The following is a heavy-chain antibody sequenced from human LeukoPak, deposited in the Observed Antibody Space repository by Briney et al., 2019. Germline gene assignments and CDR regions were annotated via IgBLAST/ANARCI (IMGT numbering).Heavy chain of an antibody. V-gene: IGHV1-8*01. J-gene: IGHJ6*03. Sequence: ASVKVSCKASGYTFTSYDINWVRQATGQGLEWMGWMNPNSGNTGYAQKFQGRVTMTRNTSISTAYMELSSLRSEDTAVYYCARGSAKAAAGHYYYYYMDVWGKGTTVTVSS. CDR2: MNPNSGNT. D-gene: IGHD6-13*01. CDR1: GYTFTSYD. CDR3: ARGSAKAAAGHYYYYYMDV.